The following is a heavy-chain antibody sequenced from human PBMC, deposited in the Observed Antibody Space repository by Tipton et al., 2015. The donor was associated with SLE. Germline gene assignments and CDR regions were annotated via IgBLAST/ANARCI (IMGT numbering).Heavy chain of an antibody. CDR3: ARETPIRAAAAGTIDY. D-gene: IGHD6-13*01. CDR1: GYSISSGYY. Sequence: TLSLTCAVSGYSISSGYYWGWIRQPPGKGLVWIGSIYHSGSTYYNPSLKSRVTISVDTSKNQFSLKLSSVTAADTAVYYCARETPIRAAAAGTIDYWGQGTLVTVSS. J-gene: IGHJ4*02. V-gene: IGHV4-38-2*02. CDR2: IYHSGST.